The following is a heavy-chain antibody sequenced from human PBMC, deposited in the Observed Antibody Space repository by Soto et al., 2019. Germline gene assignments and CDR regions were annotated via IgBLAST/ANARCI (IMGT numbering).Heavy chain of an antibody. J-gene: IGHJ4*02. CDR3: AKDRAPYSSSWYISWDY. CDR1: GFTFSSYA. CDR2: ISGSVGST. Sequence: EVQLLESGGGLVQPGGSLRLSCAASGFTFSSYAMSWFRQAPGKGLEWVSAISGSVGSTYYADSVKGRFTISRDNSKNTLYLQMNSLRAEDTAVYYCAKDRAPYSSSWYISWDYWGQGTLVTVSS. V-gene: IGHV3-23*01. D-gene: IGHD6-13*01.